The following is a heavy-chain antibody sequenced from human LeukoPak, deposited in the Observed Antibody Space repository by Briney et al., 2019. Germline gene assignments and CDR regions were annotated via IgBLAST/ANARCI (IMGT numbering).Heavy chain of an antibody. Sequence: ASVKVSCKASGYTFTGYYMHWVRQAPGQGLEWIGWINPNSGDTNYAQKFQGRVTMTRDTSISTAYMELSRLRSDDTAVYYCARENCTNGVCYKQLDYWGQGTLVTVSS. V-gene: IGHV1-2*02. CDR1: GYTFTGYY. J-gene: IGHJ4*02. CDR2: INPNSGDT. D-gene: IGHD2-8*01. CDR3: ARENCTNGVCYKQLDY.